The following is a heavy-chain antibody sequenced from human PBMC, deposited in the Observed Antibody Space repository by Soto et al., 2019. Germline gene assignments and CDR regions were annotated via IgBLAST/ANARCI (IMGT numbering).Heavy chain of an antibody. D-gene: IGHD3-22*01. CDR3: ARDNLYDSSGYYYY. CDR2: IYYSGST. CDR1: GGSISSYY. V-gene: IGHV4-59*01. Sequence: SETLSLTCTVSGGSISSYYWSWIRQPPGKGLEWIGYIYYSGSTNYNPSLKSRVTISVDTSKNQFPLKLSSVTAADTAVYYCARDNLYDSSGYYYYWGQGTLVTVSS. J-gene: IGHJ4*02.